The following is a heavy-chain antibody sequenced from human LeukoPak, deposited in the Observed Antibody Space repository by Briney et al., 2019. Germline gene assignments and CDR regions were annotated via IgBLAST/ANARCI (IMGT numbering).Heavy chain of an antibody. CDR2: FYYSGST. J-gene: IGHJ4*02. V-gene: IGHV4-59*01. CDR1: GGSISSYY. Sequence: SETLSLTCTVSGGSISSYYWSWIRQPPGKGLEWIGHFYYSGSTNYNPSLKSRVTISVDTSRNQFSLKVSSVTAADTAMYYCAREPSGSGGYDYWGQGTLVTVSS. CDR3: AREPSGSGGYDY. D-gene: IGHD3-10*01.